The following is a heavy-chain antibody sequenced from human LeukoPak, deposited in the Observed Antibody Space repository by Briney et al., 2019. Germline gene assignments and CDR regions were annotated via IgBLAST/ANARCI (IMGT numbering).Heavy chain of an antibody. CDR2: INHSGST. D-gene: IGHD6-6*01. CDR1: GGSFSGYY. V-gene: IGHV4-34*01. Sequence: PSETLSLTCAVYGGSFSGYYWSWIRQPPGKGLEWIGEINHSGSTNYNPSLKSRVTISVDTSKNQFSLKLSSVTAADTAVYYCARARIRFDPWGQGTLVTVSP. CDR3: ARARIRFDP. J-gene: IGHJ5*02.